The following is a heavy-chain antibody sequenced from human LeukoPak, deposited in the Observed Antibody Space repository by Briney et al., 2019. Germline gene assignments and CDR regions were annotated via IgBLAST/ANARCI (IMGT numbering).Heavy chain of an antibody. CDR3: ASGSGSYFPGY. V-gene: IGHV3-74*01. J-gene: IGHJ4*02. Sequence: GGSLRLSCAASGFTFSRNWMYWVRQAPGKGLVWVSRINIDGSSTNYADSVKGRFTISRDNAKNTLYLQMNRLRAEDTAVYYCASGSGSYFPGYWGEGALVTVSS. CDR1: GFTFSRNW. D-gene: IGHD3-10*01. CDR2: INIDGSST.